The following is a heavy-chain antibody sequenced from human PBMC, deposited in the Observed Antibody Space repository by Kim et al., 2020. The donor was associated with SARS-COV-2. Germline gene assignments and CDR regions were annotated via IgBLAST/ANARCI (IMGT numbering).Heavy chain of an antibody. CDR2: SNYTRTT. Sequence: SETLSLTCTVSGGSINNHYWSSRRHPPAGGVVWIGSSNYTRTTNYNHSLPSRLTISIDTSKNQFFLKMTSVTAAATAAYYCARPWGGAGTYLQRHFDFWG. CDR3: ARPWGGAGTYLQRHFDF. CDR1: GGSINNHY. V-gene: IGHV4-59*08. J-gene: IGHJ4*01. D-gene: IGHD3-16*01.